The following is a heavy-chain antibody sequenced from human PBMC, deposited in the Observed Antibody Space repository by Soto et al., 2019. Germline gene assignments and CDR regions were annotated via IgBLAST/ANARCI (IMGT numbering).Heavy chain of an antibody. CDR1: GFTFSSYW. CDR2: INPDGRTT. CDR3: ARVRVSGYEFDP. D-gene: IGHD5-12*01. Sequence: GGSLRLPCAASGFTFSSYWMHWVRQAPGKGLVWVSRINPDGRTTNYADSVKGRFTISRDNANDTLYLQMNSLRAEDTAVYYCARVRVSGYEFDPWGQGTLVTVSS. J-gene: IGHJ5*02. V-gene: IGHV3-74*01.